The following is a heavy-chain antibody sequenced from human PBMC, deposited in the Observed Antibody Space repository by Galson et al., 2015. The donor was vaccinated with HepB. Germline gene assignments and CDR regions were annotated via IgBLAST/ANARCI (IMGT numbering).Heavy chain of an antibody. CDR3: ASGYSSSWFFDY. V-gene: IGHV3-30-3*01. CDR1: GFTFSSYA. Sequence: SLRLSCAASGFTFSSYAMHWVRQAPGKGLEWVAVISYDGSNKYYADSVKGRFTISRGNSKNTLYLQMNSLRAEDTAVYYCASGYSSSWFFDYWGQGTLVTVSS. J-gene: IGHJ4*02. D-gene: IGHD6-13*01. CDR2: ISYDGSNK.